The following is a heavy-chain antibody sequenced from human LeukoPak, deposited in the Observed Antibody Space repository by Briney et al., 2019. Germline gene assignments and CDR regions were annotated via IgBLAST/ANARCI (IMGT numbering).Heavy chain of an antibody. CDR1: GFTFSSYA. CDR3: AKVPPLYCGGDCYFLVDY. D-gene: IGHD2-21*02. V-gene: IGHV3-23*01. CDR2: ISGSGGST. Sequence: GSLRLSCAASGFTFSSYAMSWVRQAPGKGLEWVSAISGSGGSTYYADSVKGRFTISRDNSKNTLYLQMNSLRAEDTAVYYCAKVPPLYCGGDCYFLVDYWGQGTLVTVSS. J-gene: IGHJ4*02.